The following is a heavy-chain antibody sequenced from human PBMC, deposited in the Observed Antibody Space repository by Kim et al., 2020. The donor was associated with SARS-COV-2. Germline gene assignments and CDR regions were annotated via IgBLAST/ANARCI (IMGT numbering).Heavy chain of an antibody. J-gene: IGHJ4*02. CDR2: IYYSGST. V-gene: IGHV4-59*08. CDR3: ARHPPYSSGWYPEFDY. Sequence: SETLSLTCTVSGGSISSYYWSWIRQPPGKGLEWIGYIYYSGSTNYNPSLKSRVTISVDTSKNQFALKLSSVTAADTAVYYCARHPPYSSGWYPEFDYWGQRTLVTVSS. CDR1: GGSISSYY. D-gene: IGHD6-19*01.